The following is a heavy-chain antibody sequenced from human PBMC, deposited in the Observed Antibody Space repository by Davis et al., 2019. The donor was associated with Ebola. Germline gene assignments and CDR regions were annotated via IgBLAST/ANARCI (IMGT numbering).Heavy chain of an antibody. D-gene: IGHD2-15*01. Sequence: GESMKISCAASGFAFSDYGMHWVRQAPGKGLEWVAVTSYDGSDKYYADSVKGRFTISRDNSKNTLYLQMNHLRAEDTAVYYCAKVQNPDLGYCSGGNCYVFDSWGQGTLVTVSS. CDR3: AKVQNPDLGYCSGGNCYVFDS. V-gene: IGHV3-30*18. CDR1: GFAFSDYG. J-gene: IGHJ4*02. CDR2: TSYDGSDK.